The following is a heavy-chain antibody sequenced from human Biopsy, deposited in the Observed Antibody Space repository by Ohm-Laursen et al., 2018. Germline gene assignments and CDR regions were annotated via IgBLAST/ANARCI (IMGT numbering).Heavy chain of an antibody. J-gene: IGHJ2*01. V-gene: IGHV4-59*01. CDR2: VYYTGST. CDR3: ARDRGYYSDRTVPGYFDL. Sequence: PSETLSLTCTVSGDSISTYYWSWIRQPPGKGLEWTGYVYYTGSTDYNPSLQSRVTISVDTSKNHFSLRLRSVTPADTAIYYCARDRGYYSDRTVPGYFDLWGRGTLVTVSS. CDR1: GDSISTYY. D-gene: IGHD3-22*01.